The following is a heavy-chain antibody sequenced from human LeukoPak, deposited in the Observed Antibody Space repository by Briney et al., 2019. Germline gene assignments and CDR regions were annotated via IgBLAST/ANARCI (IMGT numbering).Heavy chain of an antibody. Sequence: GGSLRLSCAASGFTFSSYAMHWVRQAPGKGLEWVAVISYDGSNKYYADSVKGRFTISRDNSKNTLYLQMNSLRAEDTAVYYCARDWQGTFYDNWGQGTLVTVSS. J-gene: IGHJ4*02. V-gene: IGHV3-30*04. D-gene: IGHD3-10*01. CDR2: ISYDGSNK. CDR3: ARDWQGTFYDN. CDR1: GFTFSSYA.